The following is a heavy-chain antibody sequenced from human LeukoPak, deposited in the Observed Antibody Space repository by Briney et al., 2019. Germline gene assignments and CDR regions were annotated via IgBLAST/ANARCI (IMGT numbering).Heavy chain of an antibody. Sequence: SETLSLTCDVSGGSITQTNYWTWGRQPPGKGLEWIGVVNLQGSTNYNPSLMGRVDISVDTSENHVSLQLPSVTAADTAVYYCAREGGPYRPLDYSGQGTLVTVS. D-gene: IGHD3-16*01. CDR2: VNLQGST. CDR1: GGSITQTNY. V-gene: IGHV4-4*02. CDR3: AREGGPYRPLDY. J-gene: IGHJ4*02.